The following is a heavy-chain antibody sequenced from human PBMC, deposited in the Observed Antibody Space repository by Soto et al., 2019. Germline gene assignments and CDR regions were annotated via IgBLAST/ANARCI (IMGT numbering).Heavy chain of an antibody. Sequence: SETLSLTCTVSGGSVSSGSYYWSWIRQPPGKGLEWIGYIYYSGSTNYNPSLKSRVTISVDTSKNQFSLKLSSVTAADTAVYYCARGDIVATISDYWGQGTLVTVSS. CDR3: ARGDIVATISDY. CDR1: GGSVSSGSYY. V-gene: IGHV4-61*01. D-gene: IGHD5-12*01. CDR2: IYYSGST. J-gene: IGHJ4*02.